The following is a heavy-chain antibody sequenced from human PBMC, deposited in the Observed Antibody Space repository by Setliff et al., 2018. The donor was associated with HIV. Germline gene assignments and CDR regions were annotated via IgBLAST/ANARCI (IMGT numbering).Heavy chain of an antibody. CDR2: IYYTGSS. J-gene: IGHJ4*02. CDR1: GDSISSSSYY. D-gene: IGHD3-22*01. V-gene: IGHV4-39*01. CDR3: ARLVVITTNFDY. Sequence: SETLSLTCSVSGDSISSSSYYWGWIRQPPGKGLEWIGSIYYTGSSYYNPSLNDRATISLDTSKNQSSLKLNSVTAADTAVYYCARLVVITTNFDYWGQGTLVTVSS.